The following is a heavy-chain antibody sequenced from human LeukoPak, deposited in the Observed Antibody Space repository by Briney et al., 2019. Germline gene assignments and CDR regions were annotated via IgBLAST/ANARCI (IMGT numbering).Heavy chain of an antibody. D-gene: IGHD5-12*01. V-gene: IGHV3-74*01. Sequence: PGGSLRLSCAASGFTFRDYWMHWVRQAPGKGLVWVSSIEGDGSTTNYADSVKGRFTISRDNAENTLYLQMNSLRGEDTAVYFCARATSGTSYEYWGQGTLVTVSS. CDR2: IEGDGSTT. CDR1: GFTFRDYW. J-gene: IGHJ4*02. CDR3: ARATSGTSYEY.